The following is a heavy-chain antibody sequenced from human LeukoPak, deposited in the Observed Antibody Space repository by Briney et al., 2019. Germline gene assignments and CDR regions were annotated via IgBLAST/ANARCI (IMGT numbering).Heavy chain of an antibody. D-gene: IGHD3-22*01. CDR2: IYYSGST. Sequence: SETLSLTCTVSGGSISSYYWSWIRQPPGKGLEWIGYIYYSGSTNYNPSLKSRVTISVDTSKNQFSLKLSPVTAVDTAVYYCARDCLGSGYCYWGQGTLVIVSS. CDR1: GGSISSYY. J-gene: IGHJ4*02. CDR3: ARDCLGSGYCY. V-gene: IGHV4-59*01.